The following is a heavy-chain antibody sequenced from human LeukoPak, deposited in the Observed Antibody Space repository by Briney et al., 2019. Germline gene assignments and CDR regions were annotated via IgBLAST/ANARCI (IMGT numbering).Heavy chain of an antibody. D-gene: IGHD3-22*01. J-gene: IGHJ4*02. V-gene: IGHV3-30-3*01. CDR3: ARAEDYYDSSGYSYYFDY. CDR2: ISYDGSNK. Sequence: GRSLRLSCAASGFTFSSYAMHWVRQAPGKGLEWVAVISYDGSNKYYADSVKGRFTISRDNAKNSLYLQMNSLRAEDTAVYYCARAEDYYDSSGYSYYFDYWGQGTLVTVSS. CDR1: GFTFSSYA.